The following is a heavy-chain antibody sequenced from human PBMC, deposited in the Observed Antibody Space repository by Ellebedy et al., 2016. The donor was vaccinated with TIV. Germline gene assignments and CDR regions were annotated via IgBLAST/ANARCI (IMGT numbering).Heavy chain of an antibody. J-gene: IGHJ5*02. CDR2: IYPGDSDT. CDR3: ARRAGYNHEQRWFDP. Sequence: GESLKISCKGSGYSFPSYWIAWVRQMPGKGLEWMGIIYPGDSDTRYSPSFQGQVTISVDKSITTAYLQWSSLKASDTAMYYCARRAGYNHEQRWFDPWGQGTLVTVSS. D-gene: IGHD5-18*01. CDR1: GYSFPSYW. V-gene: IGHV5-51*01.